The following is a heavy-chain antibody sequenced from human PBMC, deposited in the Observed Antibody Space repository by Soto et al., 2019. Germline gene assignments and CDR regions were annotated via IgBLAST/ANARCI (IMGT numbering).Heavy chain of an antibody. CDR3: ARVARVYGDDLYNWFDP. CDR2: IYYSGST. D-gene: IGHD4-17*01. J-gene: IGHJ5*02. Sequence: PSETLSLTCTVSGGSISSYYWSWIRQPPGKGLEWIGYIYYSGSTNYNPSLKSRVTISVDTSKNQFSLKLSSVTAADTAVYYCARVARVYGDDLYNWFDPWGQGTLVTVSS. CDR1: GGSISSYY. V-gene: IGHV4-59*01.